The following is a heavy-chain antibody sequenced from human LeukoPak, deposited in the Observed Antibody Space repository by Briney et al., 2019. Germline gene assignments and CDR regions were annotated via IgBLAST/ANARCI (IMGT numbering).Heavy chain of an antibody. Sequence: SETLSLTCTVSGVSISSSSYYWGWIRQPPGKGLEWIGSIYYSGSTYFNPSLKSRVTISGDTSKNQFSLKLSSVTAADTAVYYCARLGVATPFDYWGQGTLVTVSS. CDR1: GVSISSSSYY. CDR3: ARLGVATPFDY. CDR2: IYYSGST. D-gene: IGHD5-12*01. J-gene: IGHJ4*02. V-gene: IGHV4-39*01.